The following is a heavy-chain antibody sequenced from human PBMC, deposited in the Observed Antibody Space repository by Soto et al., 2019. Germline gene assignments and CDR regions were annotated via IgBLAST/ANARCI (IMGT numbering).Heavy chain of an antibody. Sequence: QVQLVESGGGVVQPGRSLRLSCTASGFTFSNHGMHWVRQAPGKGLEWVAAIWHDGSNKYYADSVKGRFTISRDNSKNTLYLQMNSLKVEDTAVYYCGRGLGGPNGGTLDYWGQGNLVTVSS. CDR3: GRGLGGPNGGTLDY. CDR2: IWHDGSNK. J-gene: IGHJ4*02. CDR1: GFTFSNHG. D-gene: IGHD2-15*01. V-gene: IGHV3-33*01.